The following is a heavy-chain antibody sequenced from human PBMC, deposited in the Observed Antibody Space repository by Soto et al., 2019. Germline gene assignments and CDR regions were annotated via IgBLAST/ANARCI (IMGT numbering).Heavy chain of an antibody. V-gene: IGHV3-49*03. Sequence: LRLSCTASGFTFGDYAMSWFRQAPGKGLEWVGFIRSKAYGGTTEYAASVKGRFTISRDDSKSIAYLQMNSLKTEDTAVYYCTRSLSNYDILTGYPTYFDYWGQGTLVTVSS. CDR1: GFTFGDYA. CDR2: IRSKAYGGTT. CDR3: TRSLSNYDILTGYPTYFDY. J-gene: IGHJ4*02. D-gene: IGHD3-9*01.